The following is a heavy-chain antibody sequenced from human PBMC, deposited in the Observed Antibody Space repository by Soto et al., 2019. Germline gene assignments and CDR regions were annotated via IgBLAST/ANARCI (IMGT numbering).Heavy chain of an antibody. CDR3: ARLWDYYDSSGYYYYFDY. J-gene: IGHJ4*02. CDR2: IYPGDSDT. CDR1: GYSFTSYW. V-gene: IGHV5-51*01. D-gene: IGHD3-22*01. Sequence: PGESLKISCKGSGYSFTSYWIGWVRQMPGKGLEWMGIIYPGDSDTRYSPSFQGQVTISADTSISTAYLQWSSLKASDTAMYYCARLWDYYDSSGYYYYFDYWGQGTLVTVSS.